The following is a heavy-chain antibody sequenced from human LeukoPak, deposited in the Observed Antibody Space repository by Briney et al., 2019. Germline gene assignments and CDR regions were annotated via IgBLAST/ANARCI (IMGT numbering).Heavy chain of an antibody. CDR1: GFPFSDYW. CDR3: SRSLDY. Sequence: GGSLRLSCSASGFPFSDYWMDWVRQAPGKGMEWVANINQDGSEQFYVDSVKGRFTISRDNAKNSLYLQMNSLRAEDTAVYYCSRSLDYWGQGAPVSVSS. V-gene: IGHV3-7*01. J-gene: IGHJ4*02. CDR2: INQDGSEQ.